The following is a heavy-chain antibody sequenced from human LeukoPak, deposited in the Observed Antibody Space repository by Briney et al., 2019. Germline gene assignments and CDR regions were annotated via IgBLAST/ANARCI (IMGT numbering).Heavy chain of an antibody. Sequence: GGSLRLSCAASGFTVSSNYMSWVRQAPGKGLEWVSVIDRGGSTYYADSVKGRFTISRDNSKNTLYLQMNSLRAEDTAVYYCARATPDCGGDCYYYYYYYMDVWGKGTTVPVSS. V-gene: IGHV3-53*01. D-gene: IGHD2-21*02. CDR3: ARATPDCGGDCYYYYYYYMDV. CDR1: GFTVSSNY. CDR2: IDRGGST. J-gene: IGHJ6*03.